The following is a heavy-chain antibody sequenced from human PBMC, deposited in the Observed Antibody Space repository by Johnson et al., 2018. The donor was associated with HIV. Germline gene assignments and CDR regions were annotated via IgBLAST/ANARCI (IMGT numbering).Heavy chain of an antibody. D-gene: IGHD6-13*01. Sequence: VQLVESGGGLVQPGGSLRLSCAASGFTFSSYAMSWVRQAPGKGLEWVSAISGRGGSTYYADSVKGRFTISSDNAKNSLYLQMNSLRAEDTAVYYCARASRSWYFAFDIWGQGTMVTVSS. J-gene: IGHJ3*02. CDR3: ARASRSWYFAFDI. CDR2: ISGRGGST. V-gene: IGHV3-23*04. CDR1: GFTFSSYA.